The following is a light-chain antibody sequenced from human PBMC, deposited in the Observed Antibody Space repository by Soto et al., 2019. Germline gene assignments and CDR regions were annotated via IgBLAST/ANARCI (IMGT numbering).Light chain of an antibody. CDR3: QQYYSTPYT. CDR2: WAS. Sequence: DIVLTQSPDSLAVSLGERATVNCKSSQSVLYRSNNENYLAWYQQKPGQPPKLLIYWASTRESGVPDRFTGSGSGTDFTRTISSLQAEDVAVYYCQQYYSTPYTFGQGTKLEIK. J-gene: IGKJ2*01. V-gene: IGKV4-1*01. CDR1: QSVLYRSNNENY.